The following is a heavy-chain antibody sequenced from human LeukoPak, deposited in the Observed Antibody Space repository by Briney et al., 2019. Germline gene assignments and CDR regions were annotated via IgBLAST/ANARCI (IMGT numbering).Heavy chain of an antibody. Sequence: SGGSLRLSCAASGFTVSSNYMSWVRQAPGKGLEWVSVIYSGGSTYYADSVKGRFTISRDNSKNTLYLQMNSLRAEDTAVYYCARVLVVGSFDYWGQGTLVTVSS. CDR3: ARVLVVGSFDY. V-gene: IGHV3-53*01. J-gene: IGHJ4*02. CDR2: IYSGGST. D-gene: IGHD1-26*01. CDR1: GFTVSSNY.